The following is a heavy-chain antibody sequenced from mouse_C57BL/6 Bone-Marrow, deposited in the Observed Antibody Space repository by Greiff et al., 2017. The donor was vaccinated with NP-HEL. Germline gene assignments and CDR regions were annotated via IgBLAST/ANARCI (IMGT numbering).Heavy chain of an antibody. J-gene: IGHJ3*01. CDR1: GYTFTSYW. CDR2: IDPSDSYN. D-gene: IGHD1-1*01. V-gene: IGHV1-69*01. CDR3: ARSYYYGSSYWFAY. Sequence: QVQLQQPGAELVMPGASVKLSCKASGYTFTSYWMHWVKQRPGQGLEWIGEIDPSDSYNNYNQKFKGKSTLTVNKSSSTASMQLSSLTSEDSAVYYCARSYYYGSSYWFAYWGQGTLVTVSA.